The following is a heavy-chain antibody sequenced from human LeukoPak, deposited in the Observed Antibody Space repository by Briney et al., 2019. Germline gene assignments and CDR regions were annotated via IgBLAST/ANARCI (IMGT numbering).Heavy chain of an antibody. CDR2: LRGDGET. CDR1: GFIFSSYA. Sequence: GGSLRLSCAASGFIFSSYAMSWVRQAPARELEWVSSLRGDGETFYGDSVRGRFSLSRDESRNTVYLHLNNLRVEDTAIYYCAKASWVSTADAVLWGQGTVVTVS. D-gene: IGHD3-16*01. J-gene: IGHJ4*02. V-gene: IGHV3-23*02. CDR3: AKASWVSTADAVL.